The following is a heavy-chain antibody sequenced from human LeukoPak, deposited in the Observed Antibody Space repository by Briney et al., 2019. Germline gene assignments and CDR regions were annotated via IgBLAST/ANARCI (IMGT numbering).Heavy chain of an antibody. Sequence: GGSLRLSCAASGFTFSTYWMHWVRHAPGKGLVWVSRINSDGSSTSYADSVKGRFTISRDNAKNTLYLQMNSLRAEDTAVYYCARDPSEWELPHDYWGQGTLVTVSS. V-gene: IGHV3-74*01. CDR3: ARDPSEWELPHDY. CDR1: GFTFSTYW. D-gene: IGHD1-26*01. CDR2: INSDGSST. J-gene: IGHJ4*02.